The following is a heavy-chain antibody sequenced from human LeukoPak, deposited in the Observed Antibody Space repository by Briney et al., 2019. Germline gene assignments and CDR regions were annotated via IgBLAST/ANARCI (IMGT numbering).Heavy chain of an antibody. J-gene: IGHJ3*02. V-gene: IGHV4-38-2*02. CDR1: GYSISSGYY. CDR2: IYHSGST. Sequence: SETLSLTCTVSGYSISSGYYWGWIRQPPGKGLERIGSIYHSGSTYYNPSLKSRVTISVDTSKNQFSLKLSSVTAADTAVYYCARGVVGATGDAFDIWGQGTMVTVSS. CDR3: ARGVVGATGDAFDI. D-gene: IGHD1-26*01.